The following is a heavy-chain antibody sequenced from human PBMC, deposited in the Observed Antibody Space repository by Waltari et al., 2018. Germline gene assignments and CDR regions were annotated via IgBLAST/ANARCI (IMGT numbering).Heavy chain of an antibody. CDR3: ATEWELLPSVFDY. D-gene: IGHD1-26*01. J-gene: IGHJ4*02. Sequence: EVQLVQSGAEVKKPGATVKISCKASGYTFTDYYMHWVQQAPGQRLEWMGRVDPEEGETIDAEKFQGRVTITADTSTDTAYMELSCLRSEETAVYYCATEWELLPSVFDYWGQGTLVTVSS. V-gene: IGHV1-69-2*01. CDR1: GYTFTDYY. CDR2: VDPEEGET.